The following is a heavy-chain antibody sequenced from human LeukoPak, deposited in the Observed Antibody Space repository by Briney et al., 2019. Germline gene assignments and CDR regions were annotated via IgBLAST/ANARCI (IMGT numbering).Heavy chain of an antibody. CDR1: GYSFTNYW. Sequence: GESLKISCKGAGYSFTNYWIGWVRQMPGKALEWMGIINPFDSNVRYSPSFQGQVTISADKSINTAYLQWSSLKASDTAMYYCATRKTYASGWLFWGQGSLVTVSS. D-gene: IGHD6-19*01. CDR2: INPFDSNV. J-gene: IGHJ4*02. CDR3: ATRKTYASGWLF. V-gene: IGHV5-51*01.